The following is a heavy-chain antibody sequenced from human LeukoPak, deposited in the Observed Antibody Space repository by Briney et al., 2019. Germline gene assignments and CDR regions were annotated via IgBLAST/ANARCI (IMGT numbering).Heavy chain of an antibody. V-gene: IGHV3-23*01. CDR3: AKGTMVTTYNWDH. CDR1: GFTFSGYA. CDR2: ISGSGGNT. Sequence: RSGGSLRLSCAASGFTFSGYAISWVRQAPGKGLEWVSSISGSGGNTYYADSVKGRFTISRDNSKNTLYLQMNSLRAEDTAVYYCAKGTMVTTYNWDHWGQGTLVTASS. J-gene: IGHJ4*02. D-gene: IGHD4-17*01.